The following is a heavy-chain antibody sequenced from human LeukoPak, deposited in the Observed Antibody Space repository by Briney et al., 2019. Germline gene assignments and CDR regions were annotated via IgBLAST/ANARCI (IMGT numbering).Heavy chain of an antibody. Sequence: SETLSLTCTVSGGSISSSSYYWGWIRQPPGKGLEWIGSIYYSGSTYYNPSLKSRVTISVDTSKNQFSLKLSSVTAADTAVYYCARGSIVGATRAFDIWGQGTMVTVSS. CDR2: IYYSGST. V-gene: IGHV4-39*07. CDR1: GGSISSSSYY. CDR3: ARGSIVGATRAFDI. D-gene: IGHD1-26*01. J-gene: IGHJ3*02.